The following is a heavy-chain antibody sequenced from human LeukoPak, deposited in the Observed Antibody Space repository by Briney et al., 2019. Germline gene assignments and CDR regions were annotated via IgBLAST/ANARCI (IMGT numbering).Heavy chain of an antibody. V-gene: IGHV4-39*07. D-gene: IGHD3-10*01. Sequence: PSETLSLTCTVSGGSISSHYWGWVRQPPGKGLEWIGNIFYSGSTYYSPSLKSRVTISLDTSRNQFSLKLNSVTAADTAVYYCAKSNGYGLVDIWGQGTMVTVSS. J-gene: IGHJ3*02. CDR3: AKSNGYGLVDI. CDR1: GGSISSHY. CDR2: IFYSGST.